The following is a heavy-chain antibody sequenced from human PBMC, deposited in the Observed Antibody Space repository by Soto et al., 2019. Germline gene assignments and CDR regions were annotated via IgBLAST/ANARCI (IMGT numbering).Heavy chain of an antibody. V-gene: IGHV4-59*08. J-gene: IGHJ4*02. Sequence: SETLSLTCTVSGGCISSYYWSWIRQPPGKGLEWIGYIYYSGSTNYNPSLKSRVTISVDTSKNQFSLKLSSVTAADTAVYYCASGEVVALGYWGQGTLVTVSS. CDR3: ASGEVVALGY. D-gene: IGHD2-2*01. CDR2: IYYSGST. CDR1: GGCISSYY.